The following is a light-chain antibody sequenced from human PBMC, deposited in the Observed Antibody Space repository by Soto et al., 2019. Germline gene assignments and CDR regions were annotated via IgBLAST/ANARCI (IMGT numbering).Light chain of an antibody. CDR3: QHYNNLPYT. CDR1: QAISKY. V-gene: IGKV1-33*01. CDR2: DAS. J-gene: IGKJ2*01. Sequence: DIQMTQSPSSLSASLGDRVTITCQASQAISKYLHWYHQRPGKAPILVIYDASNLEAGAPSRFSGGGSGTSFTLTISSLQPEDIGTYFCQHYNNLPYTFG.